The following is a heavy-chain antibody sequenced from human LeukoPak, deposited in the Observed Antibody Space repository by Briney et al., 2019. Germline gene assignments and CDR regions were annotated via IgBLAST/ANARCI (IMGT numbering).Heavy chain of an antibody. J-gene: IGHJ4*02. CDR2: ISGSGGRT. Sequence: GGSLRLSCAASGFTFSSYAMSWVRQAPGKWLEWVSAISGSGGRTYYADSVKGRFTISRDNSKNTLYLQMNSLRAEDTAVYYCAKNGGSGWPGQTDYWGQGTLVTVSS. CDR3: AKNGGSGWPGQTDY. V-gene: IGHV3-23*01. CDR1: GFTFSSYA. D-gene: IGHD6-19*01.